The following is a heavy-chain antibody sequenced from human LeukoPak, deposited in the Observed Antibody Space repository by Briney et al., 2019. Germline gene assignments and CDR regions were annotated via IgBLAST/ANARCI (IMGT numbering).Heavy chain of an antibody. CDR3: ARGGFRPET. Sequence: PSETLSLTCTVSGASVTTYYWSWVRQPPGKGLEYIGCIYYSGSTSYNPSLKSRVTMSVDTSKNQVSLSLNSVTAADMAVYYCARGGFRPETWGQGTLVTVSS. J-gene: IGHJ5*02. V-gene: IGHV4-59*02. D-gene: IGHD5-12*01. CDR2: IYYSGST. CDR1: GASVTTYY.